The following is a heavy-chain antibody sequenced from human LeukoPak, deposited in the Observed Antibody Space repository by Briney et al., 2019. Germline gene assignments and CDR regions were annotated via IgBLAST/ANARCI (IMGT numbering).Heavy chain of an antibody. CDR3: AREVFGATMIDY. CDR2: ITPNSGGT. D-gene: IGHD1-26*01. V-gene: IGHV1-2*02. J-gene: IGHJ4*02. Sequence: ATVKVSCKASGYTFIGYYMHWVRQAPGQGLEWMGWITPNSGGTNYAQKFQGRVTMTRDTAISTAYMELSRLRSDDTAVYYCAREVFGATMIDYWGQGTLVTVSS. CDR1: GYTFIGYY.